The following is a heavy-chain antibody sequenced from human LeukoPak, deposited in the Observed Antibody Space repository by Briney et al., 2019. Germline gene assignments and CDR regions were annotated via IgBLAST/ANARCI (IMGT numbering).Heavy chain of an antibody. CDR2: IRYDGLDK. D-gene: IGHD3-16*01. Sequence: GGSLRLSCAASGFTVSSNYMSWVRQAPGKGLEWVVFIRYDGLDKYYADSVKGRFTISRDNSKNTLYLQMNSLRREDTAVYYCVKDPLGGSRFDYWGQGTLVTVSS. CDR3: VKDPLGGSRFDY. J-gene: IGHJ4*02. CDR1: GFTVSSNY. V-gene: IGHV3-30*02.